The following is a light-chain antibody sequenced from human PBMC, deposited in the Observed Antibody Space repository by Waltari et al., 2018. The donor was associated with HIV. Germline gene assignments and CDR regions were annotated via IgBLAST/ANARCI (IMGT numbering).Light chain of an antibody. CDR3: SSYAGSNNFGV. CDR1: SSAVGGYNY. Sequence: QSALTQPPSASGSPGASVTISCTGTSSAVGGYNYISWYQQHPGKAPKLMIYAVSKRPSGVPYPFSGSKSGNTSSLTVSGLQAEDEADYYCSSYAGSNNFGVFGGGTKLTVL. J-gene: IGLJ2*01. CDR2: AVS. V-gene: IGLV2-8*01.